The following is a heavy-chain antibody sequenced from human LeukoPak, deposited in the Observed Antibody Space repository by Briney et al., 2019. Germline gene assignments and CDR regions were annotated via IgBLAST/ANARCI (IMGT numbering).Heavy chain of an antibody. CDR2: IYYSGST. J-gene: IGHJ6*02. CDR1: GGSISSSSYY. CDR3: ARSLGPKAVAGRGRLYYYYGMDV. D-gene: IGHD6-19*01. Sequence: SETLSLTCTVSGGSISSSSYYWGWIRQPPGKGLEWIGSIYYSGSTYYNPSLKSRVTISVDTSRNQFSLSLSSVTAADTAMYYCARSLGPKAVAGRGRLYYYYGMDVWGQGTTVTVSS. V-gene: IGHV4-39*07.